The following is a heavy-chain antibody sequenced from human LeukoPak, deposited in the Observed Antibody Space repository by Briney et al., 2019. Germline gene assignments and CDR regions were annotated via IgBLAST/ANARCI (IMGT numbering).Heavy chain of an antibody. CDR1: GGSMSNYY. V-gene: IGHV4-59*08. D-gene: IGHD3-10*01. Sequence: SETLSLTCTVSGGSMSNYYWTWIRQPPGKGLEWIGYSYYSGSTNYNPSLKSRVTISVDTSKNQFSLKLSSVTAADTAVYYCAGSYGSGSQGFDYWGQGTLVTVSS. CDR3: AGSYGSGSQGFDY. J-gene: IGHJ4*02. CDR2: SYYSGST.